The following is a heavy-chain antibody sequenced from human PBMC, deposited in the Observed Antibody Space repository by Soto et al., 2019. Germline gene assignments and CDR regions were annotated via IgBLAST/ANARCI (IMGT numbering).Heavy chain of an antibody. CDR1: VFTFSTHE. J-gene: IGHJ4*02. D-gene: IGHD2-8*01. CDR2: ISGSGSTR. Sequence: GGTLRLSCATSVFTFSTHEMNWVRQAPGRGLEWVAKISGSGSTRNYADSVKGRFIISRDNGQRTVDLQMNSLRVEDTAVYYCARGGVYWGQGTLVTVSS. V-gene: IGHV3-48*03. CDR3: ARGGVY.